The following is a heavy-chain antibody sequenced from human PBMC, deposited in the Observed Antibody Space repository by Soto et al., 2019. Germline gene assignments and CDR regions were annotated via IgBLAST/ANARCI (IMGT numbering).Heavy chain of an antibody. CDR3: ASESGYQLLHTSFDY. D-gene: IGHD2-2*01. Sequence: PGGSLRLSCAASGFTFSSYGMHWVRQAPGKGLEWVAVISYDGSNKYYADSVKGRFTISRDNSKNTLYLQMNSLRAEDTAVYYCASESGYQLLHTSFDYWGQGTLVTVSS. V-gene: IGHV3-30*03. CDR1: GFTFSSYG. J-gene: IGHJ4*02. CDR2: ISYDGSNK.